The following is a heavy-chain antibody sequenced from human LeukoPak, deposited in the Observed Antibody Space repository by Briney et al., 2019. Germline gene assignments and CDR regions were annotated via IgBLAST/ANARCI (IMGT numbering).Heavy chain of an antibody. CDR1: GYSFYNYW. CDR2: IYPGVSDT. D-gene: IGHD3-9*01. V-gene: IGHV5-51*01. CDR3: ARLYDILTSNSFDS. Sequence: GESLKISCKGSGYSFYNYWIGWVRQMPGKGLEWMGIIYPGVSDTRYSPSFQGLVTISADKSISTAYVQWSSLKASDTAMYYCARLYDILTSNSFDSWGQGTLVTVSS. J-gene: IGHJ5*01.